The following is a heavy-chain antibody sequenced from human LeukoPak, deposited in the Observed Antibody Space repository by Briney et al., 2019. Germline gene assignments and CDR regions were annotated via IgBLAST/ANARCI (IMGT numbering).Heavy chain of an antibody. J-gene: IGHJ4*02. CDR1: GGTFNSYA. CDR3: ASGDYYFDY. D-gene: IGHD4-17*01. Sequence: GASVKVSCKASGGTFNSYAINWVRQAPGQGLEWMGGIIPIFGTANYAQKFQGRVTITADKSTSTAYMELSSLRSEDTAVYYCASGDYYFDYWGQGTLVTVSS. V-gene: IGHV1-69*06. CDR2: IIPIFGTA.